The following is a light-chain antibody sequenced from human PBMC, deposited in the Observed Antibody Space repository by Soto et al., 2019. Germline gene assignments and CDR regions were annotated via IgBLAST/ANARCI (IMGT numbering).Light chain of an antibody. V-gene: IGLV2-8*01. CDR1: SSDVGGYNY. CDR3: SSYASSNNLV. CDR2: EVT. J-gene: IGLJ2*01. Sequence: QSALTQPPSASGSPGQSVTISCTGTSSDVGGYNYVSWHQQHPGKAPKLMIYEVTKRPSGVPDRFSGSKSGNTASLTVSGLQAEDEADYYCSSYASSNNLVFGGGTKLTVL.